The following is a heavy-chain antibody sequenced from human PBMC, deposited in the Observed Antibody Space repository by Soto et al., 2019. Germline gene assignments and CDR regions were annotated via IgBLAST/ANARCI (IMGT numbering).Heavy chain of an antibody. D-gene: IGHD2-21*01. CDR2: IYTGDKT. CDR3: ARVVSHTDY. V-gene: IGHV3-66*01. Sequence: GGSLRLSCAASGFTFSDHYMSWVRQTPGKGLEWISLIYTGDKTHYADSVQGRFTISRDDSKNTLFLQMNSLRAEDTAVYYCARVVSHTDYWGQGTPVTVS. J-gene: IGHJ4*02. CDR1: GFTFSDHY.